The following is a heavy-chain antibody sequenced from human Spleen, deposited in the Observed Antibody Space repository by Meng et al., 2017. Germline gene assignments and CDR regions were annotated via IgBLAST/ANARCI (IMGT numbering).Heavy chain of an antibody. CDR2: IHPSGHP. CDR1: GYTFTNYA. V-gene: IGHV1-3*01. Sequence: QVQLVQSGAEVKKPGASVKVSCKASGYTFTNYAMHWVRQAPGQRPEWMGWIHPSGHPTYAQKFQGRVTMTIDTSTTTASMELRSLRSDDSALYYCVKHSSDWSLDSWGQGTLVTVSS. CDR3: VKHSSDWSLDS. J-gene: IGHJ4*02. D-gene: IGHD6-19*01.